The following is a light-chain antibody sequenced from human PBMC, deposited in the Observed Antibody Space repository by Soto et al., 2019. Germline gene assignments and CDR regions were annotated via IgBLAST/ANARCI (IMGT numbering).Light chain of an antibody. CDR3: CSYAGSSTYV. CDR2: EGS. Sequence: QSALTQPASVSGSPGQSITISCTGTSSDVGSYNLVSWYQQRPGKAPKLMIYEGSKRPSGVSIRFSGSKSGSTASLTISGLQAEDEADYYCCSYAGSSTYVFGTGTKLTVL. CDR1: SSDVGSYNL. J-gene: IGLJ1*01. V-gene: IGLV2-23*01.